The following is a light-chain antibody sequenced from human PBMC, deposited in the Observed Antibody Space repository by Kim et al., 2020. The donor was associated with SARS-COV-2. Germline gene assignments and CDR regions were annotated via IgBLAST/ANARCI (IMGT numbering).Light chain of an antibody. CDR2: DVS. J-gene: IGLJ3*02. V-gene: IGLV2-14*03. Sequence: GQSIPSSCTGTSSDVGGYNYVSWYQQHPGKAPKLMIYDVSNRPSGVSNRFSGSKSGNTASLTISGLQAEDEADYYCSSYTSSSTRVFGGGTQLTVL. CDR3: SSYTSSSTRV. CDR1: SSDVGGYNY.